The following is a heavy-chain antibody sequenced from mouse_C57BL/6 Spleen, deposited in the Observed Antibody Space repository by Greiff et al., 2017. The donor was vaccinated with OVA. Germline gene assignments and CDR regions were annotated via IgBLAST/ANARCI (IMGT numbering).Heavy chain of an antibody. CDR3: ARWAHYYGSSYAMDY. D-gene: IGHD1-1*01. CDR1: GYTFTDYN. CDR2: INPNNGGT. V-gene: IGHV1-18*01. Sequence: VQLQQSGPELVKPGASVKIPCKASGYTFTDYNMDWVKQSHGKSLEWIGDINPNNGGTIYNQKFKGKATLTVDKSSSTAYMELRSLTSEDTAVYYCARWAHYYGSSYAMDYWGQGTSVTVSS. J-gene: IGHJ4*01.